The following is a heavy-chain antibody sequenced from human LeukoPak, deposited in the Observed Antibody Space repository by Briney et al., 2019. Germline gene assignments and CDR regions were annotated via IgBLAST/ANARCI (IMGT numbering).Heavy chain of an antibody. CDR3: AKLGPAYDY. J-gene: IGHJ4*02. Sequence: GGSLRLSCAASGFTFSSYAMHWVRQAPGKGLEWVAVISYDGSNKYYADSVKGRFTISRDNSKNTLYLQMNSLRAEETAVYYCAKLGPAYDYWGQGTLVTVSS. D-gene: IGHD4-23*01. CDR2: ISYDGSNK. CDR1: GFTFSSYA. V-gene: IGHV3-30*04.